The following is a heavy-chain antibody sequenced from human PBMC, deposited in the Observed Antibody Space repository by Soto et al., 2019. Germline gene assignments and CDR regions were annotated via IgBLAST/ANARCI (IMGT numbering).Heavy chain of an antibody. CDR3: TTDRAKSPSRY. V-gene: IGHV3-15*01. D-gene: IGHD3-10*01. J-gene: IGHJ4*02. CDR2: IKSKTDGGTT. CDR1: GFTFSNAW. Sequence: GESLKISCAASGFTFSNAWMSWVRQAPGKGLEWVGRIKSKTDGGTTDYAAPVKGRFTISRDDSKNTLYLQMNSLKTEDTAVYYCTTDRAKSPSRYWGQGTLVTVSS.